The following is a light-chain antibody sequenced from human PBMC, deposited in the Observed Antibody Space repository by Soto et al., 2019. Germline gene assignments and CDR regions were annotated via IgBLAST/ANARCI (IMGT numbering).Light chain of an antibody. V-gene: IGKV1-39*01. CDR1: QTIRTY. CDR3: QQSYIDLT. Sequence: DIQMTQSPSSVSASVGDRVTITCRASQTIRTYLNWYQQKPGKAPKLLIYAASNLQSGVPSRFRGSGSGTDFTLTITSLQPEDFATYYCQQSYIDLTFGGGTKVEIK. CDR2: AAS. J-gene: IGKJ4*01.